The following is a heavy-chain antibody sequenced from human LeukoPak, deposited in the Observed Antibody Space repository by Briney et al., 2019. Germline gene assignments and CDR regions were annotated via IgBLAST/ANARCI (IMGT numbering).Heavy chain of an antibody. CDR1: GFTFSSYS. J-gene: IGHJ4*02. D-gene: IGHD5-18*01. Sequence: GGSLRLSCAASGFTFSSYSMNWVRQAPGKGLEWVSSISSSSSYIYYADSVKGRFTISRDNAKNSLYLQMNSLRADDTAVYYCARGGYSYGHFDYWGQGTLVTVSS. CDR3: ARGGYSYGHFDY. CDR2: ISSSSSYI. V-gene: IGHV3-21*01.